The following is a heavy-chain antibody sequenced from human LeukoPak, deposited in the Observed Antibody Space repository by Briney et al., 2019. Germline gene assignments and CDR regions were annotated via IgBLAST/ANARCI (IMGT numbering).Heavy chain of an antibody. CDR1: GYTFTSYG. CDR2: ISAYNGNT. Sequence: GASVKVSCKASGYTFTSYGISWVRQAPGQGLEWIGWISAYNGNTNYAQKLQGRVTMTTDTSTSTAYMELRSLRSDNTAFYYWEKAAYDILTGYELYAFDIWGQGTMVTVSS. D-gene: IGHD3-9*01. CDR3: EKAAYDILTGYELYAFDI. J-gene: IGHJ3*02. V-gene: IGHV1-18*01.